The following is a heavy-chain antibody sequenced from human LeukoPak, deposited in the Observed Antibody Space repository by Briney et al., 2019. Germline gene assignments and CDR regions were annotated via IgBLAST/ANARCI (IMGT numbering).Heavy chain of an antibody. CDR3: ARDGLGRYYDSSGYYYDRLANWFDP. Sequence: ASVKVSCKASGYTFTSYGISWVRQAPGQGLGWMGWISAYNGNTNYAQKLQGRVTMTTDTSTSTAYMELRSLRSDDTAVYYCARDGLGRYYDSSGYYYDRLANWFDPWGQGTLVTVSS. J-gene: IGHJ5*02. V-gene: IGHV1-18*01. CDR2: ISAYNGNT. D-gene: IGHD3-22*01. CDR1: GYTFTSYG.